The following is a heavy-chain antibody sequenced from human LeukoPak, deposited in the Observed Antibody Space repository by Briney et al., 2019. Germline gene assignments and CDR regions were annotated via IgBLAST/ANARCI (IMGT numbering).Heavy chain of an antibody. Sequence: ASVKVSCKASGYTFTGCYMHWVRQAPGQGLEWMGWINPNSGGTNYAQKFQGRVTMTRDTSISTAYMELSRLRSDDTAVYYCARVISQATSCFDYWGQGTLVTVSS. V-gene: IGHV1-2*02. CDR3: ARVISQATSCFDY. D-gene: IGHD5-12*01. CDR1: GYTFTGCY. CDR2: INPNSGGT. J-gene: IGHJ4*02.